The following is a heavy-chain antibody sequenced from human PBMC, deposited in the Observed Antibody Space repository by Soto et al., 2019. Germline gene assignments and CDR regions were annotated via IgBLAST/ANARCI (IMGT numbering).Heavy chain of an antibody. D-gene: IGHD3-3*01. V-gene: IGHV1-8*01. CDR3: ARDRGYDFWSGYFAAYYYYYGMDV. CDR1: GYTFTSYD. Sequence: QVQLVQSGAEVKKPGASVKVSCKASGYTFTSYDINWVRQATGQGLEWMGWMNPNSGNTGYAQKFQGRVTMTRNTSIITAYMELSSLRSEDTAVYYCARDRGYDFWSGYFAAYYYYYGMDVWGQGTTVTVSS. J-gene: IGHJ6*02. CDR2: MNPNSGNT.